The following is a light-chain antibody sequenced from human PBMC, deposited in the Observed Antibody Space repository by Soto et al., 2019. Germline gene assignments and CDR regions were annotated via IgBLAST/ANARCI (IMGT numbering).Light chain of an antibody. Sequence: DIQMTQSPSSLSASVGDRVTITCRASQGISTYLAWYQQKPGKVPKLLIYAASTLQSGVPSRFSGSGSGTDFTLNISSLQPEDVATYYCQEYNSVPLTFGGGTKVEIK. CDR3: QEYNSVPLT. CDR2: AAS. V-gene: IGKV1-27*01. CDR1: QGISTY. J-gene: IGKJ4*01.